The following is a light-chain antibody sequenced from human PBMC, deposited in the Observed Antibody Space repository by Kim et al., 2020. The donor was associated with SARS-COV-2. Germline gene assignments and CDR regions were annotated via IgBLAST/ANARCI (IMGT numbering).Light chain of an antibody. Sequence: DIQMTQSPSSLSASVGDRVTITCRASQDIRNDLGWYQQNPGRAPKRLIYGASSLQSGVPSRFSGSGSGTEFTLTISSLQPEDFATYFCLQHNTYPITFGHGTRREIK. CDR2: GAS. CDR1: QDIRND. CDR3: LQHNTYPIT. V-gene: IGKV1-17*01. J-gene: IGKJ5*01.